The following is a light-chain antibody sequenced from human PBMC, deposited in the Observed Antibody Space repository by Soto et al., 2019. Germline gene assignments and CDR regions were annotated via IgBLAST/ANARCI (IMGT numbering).Light chain of an antibody. CDR2: GAS. CDR3: QQYDNLPIT. Sequence: DVQRTKSPSSLSASVGDRVTITCQASQDISNYLNWYQQKPGKAPKLLIYGASNLETGVPSRFSGSGSGTDFTFTISSLQPEDIATYYCQQYDNLPITFGGGTKVEIK. J-gene: IGKJ4*01. V-gene: IGKV1-33*01. CDR1: QDISNY.